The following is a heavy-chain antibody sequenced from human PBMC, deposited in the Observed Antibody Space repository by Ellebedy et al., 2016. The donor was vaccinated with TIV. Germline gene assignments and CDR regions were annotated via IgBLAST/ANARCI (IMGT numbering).Heavy chain of an antibody. CDR3: ARSYYYDSSGYPDY. CDR1: GFTFSSYA. V-gene: IGHV3-30-3*01. D-gene: IGHD3-22*01. J-gene: IGHJ4*02. CDR2: ISYDGSNK. Sequence: GESLKISXAASGFTFSSYAMHWVRQAPGKGLEWVAVISYDGSNKYYADSVKGRFTISRDNSKNTLYLQMNSLRAEDTAVYYCARSYYYDSSGYPDYWGQGTLVTVSS.